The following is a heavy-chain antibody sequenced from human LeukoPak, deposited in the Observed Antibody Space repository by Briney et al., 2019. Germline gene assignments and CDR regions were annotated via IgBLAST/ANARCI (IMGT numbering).Heavy chain of an antibody. CDR1: GYTFTGYY. CDR3: ARGSRDGYNYPN. CDR2: INPNSGCT. Sequence: AAVRVSCMASGYTFTGYYMHWVRQAPGQGVERVGWINPNSGCTNYAQKFQGRLTMTRDTSISTAYMELSRLRSDDTAVYYCARGSRDGYNYPNWGQGTLVTVSS. V-gene: IGHV1-2*02. J-gene: IGHJ4*02. D-gene: IGHD5-24*01.